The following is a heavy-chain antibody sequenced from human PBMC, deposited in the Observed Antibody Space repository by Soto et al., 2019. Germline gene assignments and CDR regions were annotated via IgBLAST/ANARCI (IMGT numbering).Heavy chain of an antibody. Sequence: EVQLVESGGGLVKPGGSLRLSCAASGFTFSSYSMNWVRQAPGKGLEWVSSISSSSSYIYYADSVKGRFTISRDNAKNSLYLQMNSLRGEDTAVYYCATGEYYYDSSGYYYCWGQGTLVTVSS. CDR2: ISSSSSYI. J-gene: IGHJ4*02. CDR3: ATGEYYYDSSGYYYC. CDR1: GFTFSSYS. D-gene: IGHD3-22*01. V-gene: IGHV3-21*01.